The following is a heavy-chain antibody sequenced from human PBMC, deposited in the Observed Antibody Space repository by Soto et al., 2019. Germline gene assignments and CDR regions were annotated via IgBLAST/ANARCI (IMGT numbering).Heavy chain of an antibody. CDR2: ITTTSSTM. Sequence: VGSLRLSCTPFGFVFGDYSMNWVRQAPGKGLEWISYITTTSSTMYYADSVKGRFTISRDNAKNSLYLQMNSLRDEDTAVYYCARDSSGRQYYGMDVWGQGTTVTRLL. CDR3: ARDSSGRQYYGMDV. J-gene: IGHJ6*02. CDR1: GFVFGDYS. D-gene: IGHD3-22*01. V-gene: IGHV3-48*02.